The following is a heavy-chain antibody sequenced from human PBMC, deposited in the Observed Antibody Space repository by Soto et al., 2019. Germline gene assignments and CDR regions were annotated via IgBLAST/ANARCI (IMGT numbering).Heavy chain of an antibody. Sequence: QVQLQESGPGLVKPSGTLSLTCAVSGGSISSSNWWSWGRQPPGEGLEWIGEIYHSGSTNYNPSLKSRVTISVDKSKNQFSLKLRSVTAAATAVYYCAREDGGYVGAFDIWGQGTMVTVSS. CDR1: GGSISSSNW. J-gene: IGHJ3*02. CDR3: AREDGGYVGAFDI. D-gene: IGHD5-12*01. CDR2: IYHSGST. V-gene: IGHV4-4*02.